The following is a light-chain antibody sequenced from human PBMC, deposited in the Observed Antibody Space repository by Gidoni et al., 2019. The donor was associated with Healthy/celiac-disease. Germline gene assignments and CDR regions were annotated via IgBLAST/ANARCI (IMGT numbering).Light chain of an antibody. Sequence: ESELTQSQGTLALSQGERATRSCRASQTLSSHSVARYQQKPGQAPRLVIYGASSRATGIPDRLSGSGSVTDFTLFITRLAPEVFALYHCQPYGGSPLTFGGWTKIE. CDR3: QPYGGSPLT. CDR1: QTLSSHS. CDR2: GAS. J-gene: IGKJ4*01. V-gene: IGKV3-20*01.